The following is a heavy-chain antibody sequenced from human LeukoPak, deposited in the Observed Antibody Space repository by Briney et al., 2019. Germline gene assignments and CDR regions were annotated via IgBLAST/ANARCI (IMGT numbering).Heavy chain of an antibody. CDR3: ARDQPDSSSWYVYHYYYGMDV. V-gene: IGHV3-23*01. Sequence: GGSLRLSCAASGFTFSSYAMSWVRQAPGKGLEWVSAISGSGGSTYYADSVKGRFTISRDNSKNTLYLQMNSLRAEDTAVYYCARDQPDSSSWYVYHYYYGMDVWGQGTTVTVSS. CDR1: GFTFSSYA. D-gene: IGHD6-13*01. CDR2: ISGSGGST. J-gene: IGHJ6*02.